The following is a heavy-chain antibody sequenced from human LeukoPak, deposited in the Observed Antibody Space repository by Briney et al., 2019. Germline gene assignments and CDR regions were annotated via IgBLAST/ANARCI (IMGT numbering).Heavy chain of an antibody. D-gene: IGHD1-1*01. CDR2: IYYSGST. J-gene: IGHJ4*02. V-gene: IGHV4-59*12. Sequence: SETLSLTCTVSGGSISSYYWSWIRQPPGKGLEWIGYIYYSGSTNYNPSLKSRVTISVDTSKNQFSLKLSSVTAADTAVYYCARDDAATTGKFDYWGQGTLVTVSS. CDR1: GGSISSYY. CDR3: ARDDAATTGKFDY.